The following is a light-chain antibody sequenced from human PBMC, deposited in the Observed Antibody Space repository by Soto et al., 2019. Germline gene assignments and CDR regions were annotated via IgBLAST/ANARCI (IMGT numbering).Light chain of an antibody. CDR2: DVS. CDR1: SSDIGGFNH. Sequence: QSDLTQPASVSDSPGQSITISCIGTSSDIGGFNHVSWHQQHPGKAPKLIIYDVSNRPSGVSNRFSGSKTGNTASLVISGLQAEDEADYYCSSYTSSSSYVFGSGTKLTVL. V-gene: IGLV2-14*03. J-gene: IGLJ1*01. CDR3: SSYTSSSSYV.